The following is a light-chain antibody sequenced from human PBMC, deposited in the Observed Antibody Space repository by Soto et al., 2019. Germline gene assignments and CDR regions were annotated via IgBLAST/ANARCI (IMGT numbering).Light chain of an antibody. CDR3: QQYNNWPPKT. Sequence: EIVMTQSPATLSVSPGERATLSCRASQSVSSNLAWYQQKPGQAPRLLIYGASTRATGIPARFSGSGSGTEFTLTISSLQSXXXXVYYCQQYNNWPPKTFGQGTKVEIK. J-gene: IGKJ1*01. CDR2: GAS. CDR1: QSVSSN. V-gene: IGKV3-15*01.